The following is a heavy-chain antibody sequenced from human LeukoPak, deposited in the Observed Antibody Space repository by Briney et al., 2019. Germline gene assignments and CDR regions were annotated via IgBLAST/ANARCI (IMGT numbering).Heavy chain of an antibody. J-gene: IGHJ4*02. V-gene: IGHV3-23*01. D-gene: IGHD3-22*01. CDR1: GCIFSNYA. Sequence: PGGSLRLSCAASGCIFSNYAMSWVRQAPGKGLEWVSAIGGSGGSTFYADSVKGRFTISRDNSRKTLYLQMNSLRAEDTAVYYCAKTGGHYYDSSASYYPDYWGQGTLVTVSS. CDR2: IGGSGGST. CDR3: AKTGGHYYDSSASYYPDY.